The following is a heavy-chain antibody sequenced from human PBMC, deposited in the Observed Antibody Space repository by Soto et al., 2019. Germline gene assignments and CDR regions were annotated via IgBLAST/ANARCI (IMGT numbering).Heavy chain of an antibody. Sequence: QLQLQESGLGLVKPSGTLSLTCCVSGFSITNNNYYWGWIRQPPGKGLEWIGITYHSGSTYYNPSLRSRVTISADTSKNQFSLQLTSVTAADTAVYFCARHGSHISYYHYGMDVWGQGTTVTVSS. V-gene: IGHV4-39*01. CDR2: TYHSGST. J-gene: IGHJ6*02. CDR1: GFSITNNNYY. CDR3: ARHGSHISYYHYGMDV. D-gene: IGHD1-26*01.